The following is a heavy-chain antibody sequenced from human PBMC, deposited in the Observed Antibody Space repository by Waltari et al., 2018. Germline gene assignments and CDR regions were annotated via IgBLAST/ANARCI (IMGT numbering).Heavy chain of an antibody. D-gene: IGHD3-22*01. CDR3: ARGRGYIIDY. CDR1: GLRFSSYW. V-gene: IGHV3-7*01. Sequence: EVQVVESGGGLVQPGGCVRRSWGTSGLRFSSYWMNWVRQAPGKGLEWVAIIKGDGSEKHYVDSVKGRFTISRDNARNSLFLQMNSLRAEDTAVYFCARGRGYIIDYWGQGSLVTVSS. J-gene: IGHJ4*02. CDR2: IKGDGSEK.